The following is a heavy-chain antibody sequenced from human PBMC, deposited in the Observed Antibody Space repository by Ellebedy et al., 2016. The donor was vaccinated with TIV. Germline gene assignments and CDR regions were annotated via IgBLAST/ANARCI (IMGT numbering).Heavy chain of an antibody. V-gene: IGHV6-1*01. CDR2: TYYRSKWYN. J-gene: IGHJ6*02. D-gene: IGHD7-27*01. CDR1: GDSVSSNSVA. Sequence: SQTLSLTXXISGDSVSSNSVAWNWIRQSPSRGLEWLGRTYYRSKWYNDYAVSVKSRITINPDTSKNQFSLQLNSVTPADTAVYYCARDPRNWDRPLYYYFAMDVWGQGTTVTVSS. CDR3: ARDPRNWDRPLYYYFAMDV.